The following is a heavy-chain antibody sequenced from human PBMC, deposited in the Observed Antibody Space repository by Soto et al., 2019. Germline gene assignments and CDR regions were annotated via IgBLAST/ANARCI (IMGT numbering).Heavy chain of an antibody. Sequence: EVQLVESGGGLVQPGGSLRLSCAASGFTFSSYSMNWVRQAPGKGLEWVSYISSSSSTIYYADSVKGRFTISSDNAKNSLYLQMTSLRAEDTAVYYCARHPERIAEIGWFDPWGQGTLVTVSS. CDR2: ISSSSSTI. CDR1: GFTFSSYS. D-gene: IGHD6-13*01. CDR3: ARHPERIAEIGWFDP. V-gene: IGHV3-48*01. J-gene: IGHJ5*02.